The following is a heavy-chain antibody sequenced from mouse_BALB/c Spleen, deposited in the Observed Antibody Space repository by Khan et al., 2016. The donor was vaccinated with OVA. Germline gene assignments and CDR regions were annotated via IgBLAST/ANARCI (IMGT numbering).Heavy chain of an antibody. CDR1: GFSLTDYG. Sequence: QVQMQVSEPSLVAPSQSLSITCTVSGFSLTDYGVSWIRHPPGKVLEWLGVIWGGGITYYISALKSRLSISKDNSKSQVFLKMNSLQTYDTSMYYCAKHLSLYPYYFDYWGQGTTLTVSS. V-gene: IGHV2-6-5*01. CDR3: AKHLSLYPYYFDY. J-gene: IGHJ2*01. D-gene: IGHD6-1*01. CDR2: IWGGGIT.